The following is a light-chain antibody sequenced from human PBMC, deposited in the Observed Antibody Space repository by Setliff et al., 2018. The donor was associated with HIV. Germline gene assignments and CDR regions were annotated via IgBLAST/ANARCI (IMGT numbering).Light chain of an antibody. CDR3: SSYTSNSTKG. J-gene: IGLJ1*01. CDR1: SSDVGGYNY. V-gene: IGLV2-14*01. Sequence: SALTQPASVSGSPGQSITISCTGTSSDVGGYNYVSWYQQHPGKAPKVMIYEVSNRPSGVSNRFSGSKSGNTASLTISGLQAEDEADYYCSSYTSNSTKGFGTGTRSPS. CDR2: EVS.